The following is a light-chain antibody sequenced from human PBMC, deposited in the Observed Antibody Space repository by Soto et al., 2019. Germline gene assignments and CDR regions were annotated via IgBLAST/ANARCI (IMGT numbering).Light chain of an antibody. CDR2: GNS. CDR3: QSYDNSLSVYV. Sequence: QSVLTQPPSTSGTPGQRVTISCSGSSSNIGSESVNWYQQLPGTAPKLLIYGNSNRPSGVPDRFSGSKSGTSASLAITGLQAEDEADYYCQSYDNSLSVYVFGTGTKVTVL. V-gene: IGLV1-40*01. CDR1: SSNIGSES. J-gene: IGLJ1*01.